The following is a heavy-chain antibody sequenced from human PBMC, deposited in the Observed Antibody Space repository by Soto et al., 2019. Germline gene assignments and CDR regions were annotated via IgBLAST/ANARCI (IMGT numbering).Heavy chain of an antibody. CDR2: IYYSGRT. Sequence: SETLSLTCTVSGGSISSGGYYWSWIRQHPGKGLEWIGHIYYSGRTYYNPSLKSQVTILVHTSKNQFSLKLSSVTAADTAVYYCAAFHYHYDSSGYSGWFDPWGHGTLVTVSS. CDR3: AAFHYHYDSSGYSGWFDP. CDR1: GGSISSGGYY. J-gene: IGHJ5*02. D-gene: IGHD3-22*01. V-gene: IGHV4-31*01.